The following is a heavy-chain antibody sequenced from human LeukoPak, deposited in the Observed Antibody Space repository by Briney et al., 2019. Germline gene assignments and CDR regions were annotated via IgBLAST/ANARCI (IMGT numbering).Heavy chain of an antibody. V-gene: IGHV3-33*01. CDR2: IWYDGSNK. J-gene: IGHJ6*03. D-gene: IGHD1-26*01. Sequence: PGGSLRLSCAASGFAFSSYGMHWVRQAPGEGLEWVAVIWYDGSNKYYADSVKGRFTISRDNSKNTLYLQMNSLRAEDTAVYYCARGGVGATSYYYYMDVWGKGTTVTVSS. CDR3: ARGGVGATSYYYYMDV. CDR1: GFAFSSYG.